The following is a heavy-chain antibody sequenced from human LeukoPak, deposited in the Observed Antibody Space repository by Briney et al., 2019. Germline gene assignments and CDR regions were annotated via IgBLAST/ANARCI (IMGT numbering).Heavy chain of an antibody. Sequence: ASVKVSCKASGYTFTGYFMHWVRQAPGQGLEWMGWINPNSGGTNYAQKFQGRVTLTRDTSISTTYMELTSLRSDDTAVYYCARRWGGSCQLGYWGQGTLVTVSS. J-gene: IGHJ4*02. CDR2: INPNSGGT. CDR1: GYTFTGYF. D-gene: IGHD2-15*01. V-gene: IGHV1-2*02. CDR3: ARRWGGSCQLGY.